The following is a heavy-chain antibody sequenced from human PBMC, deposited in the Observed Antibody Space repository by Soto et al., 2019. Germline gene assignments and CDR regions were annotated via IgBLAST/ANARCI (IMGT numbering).Heavy chain of an antibody. CDR3: ARDFYGDYERDAFDI. D-gene: IGHD4-17*01. V-gene: IGHV1-18*01. CDR1: CYTFTSYG. CDR2: ISAYNGNT. Sequence: ASVKVSCKASCYTFTSYGISWVRQAPGQGLEWMGWISAYNGNTNYAQKLQGRVTMTTDTSTSTAYMELRSLRSDDTAVYYCARDFYGDYERDAFDIWGQGTMVTVSS. J-gene: IGHJ3*02.